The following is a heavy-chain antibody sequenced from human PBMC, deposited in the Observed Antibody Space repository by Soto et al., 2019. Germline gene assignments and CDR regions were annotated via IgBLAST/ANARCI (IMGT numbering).Heavy chain of an antibody. CDR1: GFTLSGYA. CDR2: ISSNGVGT. Sequence: EVQLAESGGGLAQPGGSLRLSCAASGFTLSGYAMDWVRQAPGKGLEYVSGISSNGVGTYYANSVQGRLTICRDNSKNTVYLQMGSLRPEDMAVYYCARRARPDFYYMDVWGKGTTVTVSS. CDR3: ARRARPDFYYMDV. V-gene: IGHV3-64*01. D-gene: IGHD6-6*01. J-gene: IGHJ6*03.